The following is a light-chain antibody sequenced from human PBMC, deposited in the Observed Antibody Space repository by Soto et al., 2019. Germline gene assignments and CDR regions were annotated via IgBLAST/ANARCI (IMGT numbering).Light chain of an antibody. CDR3: QQRHMWPIT. CDR2: DAY. CDR1: QSFRGL. Sequence: EVVLTHSPFTLSLSPGESATLSCRASQSFRGLLAWYQQKPGQAPRLLIYDAYNRATGIPPRFSGSGSGTDFTLTISSLEPEDSAVYYCQQRHMWPITFGQGTRLEI. J-gene: IGKJ5*01. V-gene: IGKV3-11*01.